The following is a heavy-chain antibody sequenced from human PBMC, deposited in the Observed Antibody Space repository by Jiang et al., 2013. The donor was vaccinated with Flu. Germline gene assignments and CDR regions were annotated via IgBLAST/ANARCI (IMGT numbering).Heavy chain of an antibody. CDR1: GGSFSGYY. CDR3: ALYIAVAGVDY. J-gene: IGHJ4*02. V-gene: IGHV4-34*01. D-gene: IGHD6-19*01. CDR2: INHSGST. Sequence: LLKPSETLSLTCAVYGGSFSGYYWSWIRQPPGKGLEWIGEINHSGSTNYNPSLKSRVTISVDTSKNQFSLKLSSVTAADTAVYYCALYIAVAGVDYWGQGTLVTVSS.